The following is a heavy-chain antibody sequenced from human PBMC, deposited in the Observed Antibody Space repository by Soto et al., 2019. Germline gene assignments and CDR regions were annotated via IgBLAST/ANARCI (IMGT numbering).Heavy chain of an antibody. J-gene: IGHJ4*02. CDR1: GGTFSSYA. V-gene: IGHV1-69*12. CDR2: IIPIFGTA. D-gene: IGHD5-18*01. Sequence: QVQLVQSGAEVKKPGSSVKVSCKASGGTFSSYAISWVRQAPGQGLEWMGGIIPIFGTANYAQKFQGRVTIPADESTSTAYMELSSLRSEDTAVDYCARVDLGEEETAMGHDYWGQGTLVTVSS. CDR3: ARVDLGEEETAMGHDY.